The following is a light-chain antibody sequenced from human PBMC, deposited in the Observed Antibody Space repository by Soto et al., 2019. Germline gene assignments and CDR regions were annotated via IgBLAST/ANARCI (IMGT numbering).Light chain of an antibody. Sequence: DIQMTQSPSSLSAAIGDRVTITCRPSQGIRNYLAWYQQKPGKVPKLLIYDASTLQSGVPSRFSGSGSGTEFTLTISSLQPEDVATYSCQKYNSAPLTFGQGTRVEIK. CDR2: DAS. CDR1: QGIRNY. CDR3: QKYNSAPLT. V-gene: IGKV1-27*01. J-gene: IGKJ1*01.